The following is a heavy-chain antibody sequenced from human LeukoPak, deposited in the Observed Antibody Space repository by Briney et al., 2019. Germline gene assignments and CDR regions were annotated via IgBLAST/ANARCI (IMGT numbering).Heavy chain of an antibody. CDR1: GGSISSGDYY. D-gene: IGHD3-22*01. CDR2: MYYSGST. V-gene: IGHV4-30-4*01. CDR3: ARPYYYDSRIDP. J-gene: IGHJ5*02. Sequence: SQTLSLTCTVSGGSISSGDYYWSWIRQLPGKGLEWIGYMYYSGSTYYNPSLKSRATISVDTSKNQFSLKLSSVTAADTAVYYCARPYYYDSRIDPWGQGTLVTVSS.